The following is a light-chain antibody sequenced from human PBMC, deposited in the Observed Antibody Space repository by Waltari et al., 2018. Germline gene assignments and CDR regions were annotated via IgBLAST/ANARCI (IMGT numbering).Light chain of an antibody. CDR2: WAS. CDR1: RNLLYSPNNKDF. V-gene: IGKV4-1*01. CDR3: QQYYDTPYT. J-gene: IGKJ2*01. Sequence: DIVMTQSPDSLVVSLGERATINCKSSRNLLYSPNNKDFLAWYQKKPGQPPKLLIYWASTRESGFPDRFTGSGSGTDFSLTISSLQAEDVAVYYCQQYYDTPYTFGQGTKLEIK.